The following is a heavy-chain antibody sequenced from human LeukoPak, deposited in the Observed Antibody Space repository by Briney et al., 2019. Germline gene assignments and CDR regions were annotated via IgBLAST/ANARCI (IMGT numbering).Heavy chain of an antibody. Sequence: SETLSLTCAVYGGSFSGYYWSWIRQPPGKGPEWIGEINHSGSTNYNPSLKSRVTISVDTSKNQFSLKLSSVTAADTAVYYCSRYSSGWYEAFDIWGQGTMVTVSS. V-gene: IGHV4-34*01. D-gene: IGHD6-19*01. CDR3: SRYSSGWYEAFDI. CDR2: INHSGST. CDR1: GGSFSGYY. J-gene: IGHJ3*02.